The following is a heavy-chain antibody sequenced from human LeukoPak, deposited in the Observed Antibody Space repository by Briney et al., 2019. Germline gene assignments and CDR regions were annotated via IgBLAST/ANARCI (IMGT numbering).Heavy chain of an antibody. J-gene: IGHJ4*02. D-gene: IGHD1-26*01. CDR2: INPSGGGT. Sequence: ASVKVSCKASGYTFTPYYIHWVRQAPRQGLEWMGVINPSGGGTKYAQKFQGRVTITRDTSTSTVYMELSSLRSDDTALFYCARDRGLGAASLYLDYWGQGTLVIVSS. CDR3: ARDRGLGAASLYLDY. CDR1: GYTFTPYY. V-gene: IGHV1-46*01.